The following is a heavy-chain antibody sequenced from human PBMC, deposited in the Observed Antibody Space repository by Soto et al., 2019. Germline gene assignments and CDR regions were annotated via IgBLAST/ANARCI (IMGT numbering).Heavy chain of an antibody. V-gene: IGHV4-59*01. CDR3: ARLSPLYDLLSGSQPYAFDI. CDR2: IYYSGST. CDR1: GDSISSSY. D-gene: IGHD3-3*01. J-gene: IGHJ3*02. Sequence: QVHLQESGPGLVKPSETLSLTCTVYGDSISSSYWNWIRQAPGKGLEWIGDIYYSGSTNFSPSLKSPVTISIDTSKEPFSLNLSSVTASDTAVSYGARLSPLYDLLSGSQPYAFDIWGQGTLVTVSS.